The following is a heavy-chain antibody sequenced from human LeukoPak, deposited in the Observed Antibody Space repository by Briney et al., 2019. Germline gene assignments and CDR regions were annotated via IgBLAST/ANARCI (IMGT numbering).Heavy chain of an antibody. CDR2: IYYSGST. CDR3: ARARAARQNNWFDP. V-gene: IGHV4-39*07. D-gene: IGHD6-6*01. J-gene: IGHJ5*02. CDR1: GGSISSSRYS. Sequence: PSETLSLTCTVSGGSISSSRYSWGWIRQPPGKGLEWIGSIYYSGSTYYNPSLKSRVTISVDTSKKQFSLKLSSVTAADTAVYYCARARAARQNNWFDPWGQGTLVTVSS.